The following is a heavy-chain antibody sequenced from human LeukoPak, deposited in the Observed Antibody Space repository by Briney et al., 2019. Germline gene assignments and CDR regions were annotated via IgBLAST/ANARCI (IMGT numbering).Heavy chain of an antibody. J-gene: IGHJ6*04. CDR1: GGSFSGYY. V-gene: IGHV4-34*01. CDR3: ARENSGSFFPGEHSNFLDF. D-gene: IGHD1-26*01. CDR2: VTHRGVT. Sequence: PSETLYRICAVYGGSFSGYYWTWIRQSPGKGLEWIGEVTHRGVTHYSPSLRSRVAISLVTSRKQFSLSVSSVTAADTAVYYCARENSGSFFPGEHSNFLDFWGKGTSASVSS.